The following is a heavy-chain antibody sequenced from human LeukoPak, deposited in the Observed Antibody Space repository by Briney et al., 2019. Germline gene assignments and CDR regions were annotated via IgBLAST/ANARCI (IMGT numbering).Heavy chain of an antibody. CDR2: INHSGST. J-gene: IGHJ6*02. CDR3: ARGPQVVVVPAAYYYYYGMDV. CDR1: GGSFSGYY. V-gene: IGHV4-34*01. D-gene: IGHD2-2*01. Sequence: SETLSLTCAVYGGSFSGYYWSWIRQPPGKGLEWIGEINHSGSTNYNPSLKSRVTISVDTSKNQFSLKLSSVTAADTAVYYCARGPQVVVVPAAYYYYYGMDVWGQGTTVTVSS.